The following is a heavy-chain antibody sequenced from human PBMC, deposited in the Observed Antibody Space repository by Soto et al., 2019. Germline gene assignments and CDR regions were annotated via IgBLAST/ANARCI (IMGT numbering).Heavy chain of an antibody. Sequence: SVKVSCKASGGTFSSYAISWVRQAPGQGLEWMGGIIPIFGTANYAQKFQGRVTITADKSTSTAYMELSSLRSEDTAVYYCARVVVGATPDYYYYYCMDVWGQGTTVTVSS. V-gene: IGHV1-69*06. CDR1: GGTFSSYA. CDR3: ARVVVGATPDYYYYYCMDV. J-gene: IGHJ6*02. CDR2: IIPIFGTA. D-gene: IGHD1-26*01.